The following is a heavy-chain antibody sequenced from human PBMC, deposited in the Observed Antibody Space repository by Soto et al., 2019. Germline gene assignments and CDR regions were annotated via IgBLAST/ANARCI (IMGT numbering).Heavy chain of an antibody. J-gene: IGHJ5*02. D-gene: IGHD1-7*01. CDR1: GGSISSSSYY. CDR3: ARHHITGTAYPGGEKENWFDP. Sequence: SETLSLTCTVSGGSISSSSYYWGWIRQPPGKGLEWIGSIYYSGSTYYNPSLKSRVTISVDTSKNQFSLKLSSVTAADTAVYYCARHHITGTAYPGGEKENWFDPWGQGTLVTVSS. CDR2: IYYSGST. V-gene: IGHV4-39*01.